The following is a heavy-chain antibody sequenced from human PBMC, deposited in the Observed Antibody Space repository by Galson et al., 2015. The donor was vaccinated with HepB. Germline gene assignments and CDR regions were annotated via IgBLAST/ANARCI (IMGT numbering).Heavy chain of an antibody. CDR1: GFTFSSYW. CDR3: ARDRPYSSSWYEGWFDP. J-gene: IGHJ5*02. Sequence: SLRLSCAASGFTFSSYWMSWVRQAPGKGLEWVANIKQDGSEKYYVDSVKGRFTISRDNAKNSLYLQMNSLRAEDTAVYYCARDRPYSSSWYEGWFDPWGQGTLVTVSS. V-gene: IGHV3-7*01. CDR2: IKQDGSEK. D-gene: IGHD6-13*01.